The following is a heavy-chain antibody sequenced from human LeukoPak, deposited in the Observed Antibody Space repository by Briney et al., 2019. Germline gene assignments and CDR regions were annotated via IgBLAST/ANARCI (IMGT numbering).Heavy chain of an antibody. CDR3: AREVGKSYYYNYMDV. CDR1: GGSFSSYIYP. CDR2: KSDSGTT. Sequence: SQTLSLTRTVSGGSFSSYIYPWCWIRPPPGKSLEWIGSKSDSGTTYNNPSLKNQLTISIDTSKSQFSLKLNSVTAADTAVYYCAREVGKSYYYNYMDVWGRGTTVTVSS. V-gene: IGHV4-39*06. D-gene: IGHD1-14*01. J-gene: IGHJ6*03.